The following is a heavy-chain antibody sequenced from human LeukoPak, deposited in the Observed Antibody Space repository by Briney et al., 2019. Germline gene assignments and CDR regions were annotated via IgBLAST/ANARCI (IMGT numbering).Heavy chain of an antibody. CDR1: GGSISSYY. D-gene: IGHD6-6*01. CDR3: ARRGSSSSLDY. CDR2: ISYSGST. J-gene: IGHJ4*02. V-gene: IGHV4-59*08. Sequence: KPSETLSLTCTVSGGSISSYYWSWIRQPPGKGLEWIGYISYSGSTNYNPSLKSRVTISVDTSKNQFSLMLSSVTAADTAVYYCARRGSSSSLDYWGQGTLVTVSS.